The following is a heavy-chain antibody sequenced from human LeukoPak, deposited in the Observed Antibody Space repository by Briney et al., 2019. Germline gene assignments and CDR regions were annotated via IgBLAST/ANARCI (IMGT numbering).Heavy chain of an antibody. V-gene: IGHV3-66*01. CDR1: GFTVTSNY. J-gene: IGHJ4*02. CDR2: IYTDGRT. D-gene: IGHD3-10*01. CDR3: ARGQIYGTGSYFFDH. Sequence: GGSLRLSCAASGFTVTSNYVSRVRQTPGQGRLEWVSVIYTDGRTFYTGSVTGRFTISRDNSKNTLYLQMNSLRAEDTAVYYCARGQIYGTGSYFFDHWGQGTLVTVSS.